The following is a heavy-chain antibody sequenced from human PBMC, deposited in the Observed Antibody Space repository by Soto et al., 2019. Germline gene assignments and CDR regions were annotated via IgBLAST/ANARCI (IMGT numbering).Heavy chain of an antibody. D-gene: IGHD1-1*01. CDR3: ARYTESLGQSLY. Sequence: ASVKVSCKASGYTFTGYYMHWVRQAPGQGLEWMGWINPNSGGTNYAQKFQGGVTMTRDTSISTAYMELSRLRSDDTAVYYCARYTESLGQSLYWGQRTLVTVSA. J-gene: IGHJ4*02. CDR2: INPNSGGT. V-gene: IGHV1-2*02. CDR1: GYTFTGYY.